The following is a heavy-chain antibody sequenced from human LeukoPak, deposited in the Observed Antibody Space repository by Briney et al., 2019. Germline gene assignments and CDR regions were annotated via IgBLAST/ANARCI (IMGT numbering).Heavy chain of an antibody. J-gene: IGHJ4*02. V-gene: IGHV4-34*01. D-gene: IGHD3-3*01. CDR2: INQSGST. CDR3: ARGRFLEWLRPFDY. Sequence: SETLSLTCAVYGGSFSGYYWSWIRQPPGKGLEWIGEINQSGSTNYNPSLKSRVTIPVDTSKNQFSLKLSSVTAADTAVYYCARGRFLEWLRPFDYWGQGTLVTVSS. CDR1: GGSFSGYY.